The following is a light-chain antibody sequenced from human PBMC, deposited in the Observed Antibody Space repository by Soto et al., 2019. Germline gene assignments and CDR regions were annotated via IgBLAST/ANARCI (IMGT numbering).Light chain of an antibody. CDR1: KLGDKY. Sequence: SYELTQPPSVSVSPGQTASITCSGDKLGDKYACWYQQKPGQSPVLVIYQDSKRPSGIPERFSGYNSGNTATLTISGTQAMDEADYYCQGWDSSTVVFGGGTQLTVL. CDR3: QGWDSSTVV. V-gene: IGLV3-1*01. CDR2: QDS. J-gene: IGLJ2*01.